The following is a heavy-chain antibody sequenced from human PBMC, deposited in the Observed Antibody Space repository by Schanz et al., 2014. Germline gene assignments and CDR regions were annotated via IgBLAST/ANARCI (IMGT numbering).Heavy chain of an antibody. V-gene: IGHV3-30*04. Sequence: QVQLVESGGGVVQPGRSLRLSCAASGFTFSNYVIHWVRQAPGKGLEWVAVLSYDGSYKYYADSVQGRFTISRDNSKNTLHLQMNSLRVEDTAVYYCAKDDTQVNGMDVWVQGTTVTVSS. CDR2: LSYDGSYK. CDR1: GFTFSNYV. CDR3: AKDDTQVNGMDV. J-gene: IGHJ6*02.